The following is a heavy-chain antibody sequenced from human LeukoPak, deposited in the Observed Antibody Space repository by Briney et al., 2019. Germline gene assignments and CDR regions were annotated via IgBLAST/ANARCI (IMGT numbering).Heavy chain of an antibody. J-gene: IGHJ6*02. CDR3: ATCASDYYYYGMDV. V-gene: IGHV4-31*03. Sequence: PSQTLSLTCTVSGGSISSGGYYWSWIRQHPGKGLEWIGYIYYSRSTYYNPSLKSRVTISVDTSKNQFSLKLSSVTAADTAVYYCATCASDYYYYGMDVWGQGTTVTVSS. CDR1: GGSISSGGYY. CDR2: IYYSRST.